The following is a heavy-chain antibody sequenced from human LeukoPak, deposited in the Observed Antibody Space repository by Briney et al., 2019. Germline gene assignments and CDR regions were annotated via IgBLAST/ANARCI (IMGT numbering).Heavy chain of an antibody. CDR1: GFTFSSYT. CDR3: ARKENILTGYYDH. D-gene: IGHD3-9*01. V-gene: IGHV3-21*01. J-gene: IGHJ5*02. CDR2: ISSDSNYI. Sequence: GGSLRLSCAASGFTFSSYTMNWVRQAPGKGLEWVSSISSDSNYIYYADSVKGRFTISRDNAWNSLYLQMNSLRAVDTAVYYCARKENILTGYYDHWGQGTLVTVSS.